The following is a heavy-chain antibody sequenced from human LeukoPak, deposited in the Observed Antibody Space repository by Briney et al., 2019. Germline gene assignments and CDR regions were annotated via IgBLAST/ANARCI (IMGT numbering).Heavy chain of an antibody. J-gene: IGHJ4*02. V-gene: IGHV3-23*01. CDR3: AKAFEQWLAFDY. D-gene: IGHD6-19*01. CDR2: ISGSGGST. Sequence: PGGSLRLSCAASGFEFHIYAMSWVRQAPGKGLEWVSAISGSGGSTYYADSVKGRFTISRDNSKNTLYLQMNSLRAEDTAVYYCAKAFEQWLAFDYWGQGTLVTVPS. CDR1: GFEFHIYA.